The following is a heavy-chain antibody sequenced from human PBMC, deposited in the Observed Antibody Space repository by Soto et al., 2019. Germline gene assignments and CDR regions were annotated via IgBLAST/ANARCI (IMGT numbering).Heavy chain of an antibody. D-gene: IGHD3-16*01. CDR2: ISHSGTV. Sequence: SETLSLTCDVSSVSITSSNWWTWVRQPPGKGLEWLGKISHSGTVNYNATLRSRVTISVDKPKNQLSLKLMSVTAADTAVYYCARDYDGFDCWGPGILVTVSS. CDR3: ARDYDGFDC. J-gene: IGHJ5*01. V-gene: IGHV4-4*02. CDR1: SVSITSSNW.